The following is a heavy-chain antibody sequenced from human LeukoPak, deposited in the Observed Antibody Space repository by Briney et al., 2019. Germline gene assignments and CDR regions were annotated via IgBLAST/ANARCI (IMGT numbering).Heavy chain of an antibody. V-gene: IGHV3-48*04. CDR3: ARGLASAGLYNAFDI. CDR2: ISSSSSTI. Sequence: GGSLRLSCAASGFTFSSYSMNWVRQAPGKGLEWVSYISSSSSTIYYADSVKGRFTISRDNAKNSLYLQMNSLRAEDTAVYYCARGLASAGLYNAFDIWGQGTMVTVSS. J-gene: IGHJ3*02. CDR1: GFTFSSYS. D-gene: IGHD6-13*01.